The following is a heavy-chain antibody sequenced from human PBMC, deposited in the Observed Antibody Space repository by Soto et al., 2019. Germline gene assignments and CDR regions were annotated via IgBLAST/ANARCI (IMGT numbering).Heavy chain of an antibody. CDR1: GFTFSSYG. CDR2: IWYDGSNK. D-gene: IGHD3-3*01. V-gene: IGHV3-33*01. J-gene: IGHJ4*02. CDR3: ARDEGGDFGVVIPFDY. Sequence: GGSLRLSCAASGFTFSSYGMHWVRQAPGKGLEWVAVIWYDGSNKYYADSVKGRFTISRDNSKNTLYLQMNSLRAEDTAVYYCARDEGGDFGVVIPFDYWGQGTLVTVSS.